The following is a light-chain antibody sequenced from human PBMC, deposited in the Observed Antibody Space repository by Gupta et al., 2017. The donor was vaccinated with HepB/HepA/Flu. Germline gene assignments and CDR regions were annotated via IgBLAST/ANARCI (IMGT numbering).Light chain of an antibody. V-gene: IGLV2-14*01. Sequence: QSALTQPASVSGSHGQSITISCTGTSSDVGTYNYVSWYQQHPGKAPKLMISDVSKRPSGVSNRFSGSKSGNTASLTISGLQAEDEADYYCSSYTSSSTLVFGGGTKLTVL. CDR2: DVS. CDR3: SSYTSSSTLV. J-gene: IGLJ2*01. CDR1: SSDVGTYNY.